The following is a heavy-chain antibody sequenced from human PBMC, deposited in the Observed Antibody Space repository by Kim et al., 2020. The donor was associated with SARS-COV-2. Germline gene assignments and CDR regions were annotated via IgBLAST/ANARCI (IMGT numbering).Heavy chain of an antibody. CDR3: ARGLHGILKH. D-gene: IGHD2-21*01. Sequence: NTGYEKKFPGRVTMNRNTSISTAYMELRSLRSEDTAVYYCARGLHGILKHWGQGTLVTVSS. J-gene: IGHJ4*02. CDR2: NT. V-gene: IGHV1-8*01.